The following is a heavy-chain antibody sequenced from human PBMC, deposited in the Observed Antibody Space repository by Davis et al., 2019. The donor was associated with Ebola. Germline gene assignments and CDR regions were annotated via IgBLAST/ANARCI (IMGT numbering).Heavy chain of an antibody. Sequence: GESLKISCQGSGYSFTSYWIGWVRQMPGKGLEWMGIIYPGDSDTRYSPSFQGQVTISADKSISTAYLQWSSLKASDTAMYYCARPVRYYSGGSCYSGAFDYWGQGTLVTVSS. CDR1: GYSFTSYW. J-gene: IGHJ4*02. CDR2: IYPGDSDT. V-gene: IGHV5-51*01. D-gene: IGHD2-15*01. CDR3: ARPVRYYSGGSCYSGAFDY.